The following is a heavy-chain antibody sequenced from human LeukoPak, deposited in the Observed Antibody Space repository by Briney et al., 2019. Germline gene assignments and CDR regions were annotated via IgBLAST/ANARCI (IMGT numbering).Heavy chain of an antibody. CDR1: GFTFSSYG. CDR3: ARRYMATSAEDFDY. D-gene: IGHD5-24*01. Sequence: GGTLRLSCAASGFTFSSYGMSWVRQAPGKGLEWVSAISGSGGSTYYADSVKGRFTISRDNSKNTLYLQMNSLRAEDAAVYYCARRYMATSAEDFDYWGQGTLVTVSS. CDR2: ISGSGGST. J-gene: IGHJ4*02. V-gene: IGHV3-23*01.